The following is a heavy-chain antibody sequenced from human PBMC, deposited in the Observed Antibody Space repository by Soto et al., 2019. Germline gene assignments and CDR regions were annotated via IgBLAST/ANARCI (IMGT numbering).Heavy chain of an antibody. Sequence: PGGSLRLSCAASGFTVSSNYMSWVRQAPGKGLKWVSVIYSGGSAYYADSVKGRFTISRDNSKNTLYLQMNSLRAEDTALYYCAKQAPYSNSWYEIDHWGQGTLVTVSS. D-gene: IGHD6-13*01. CDR1: GFTVSSNY. CDR3: AKQAPYSNSWYEIDH. V-gene: IGHV3-53*01. J-gene: IGHJ4*02. CDR2: IYSGGSA.